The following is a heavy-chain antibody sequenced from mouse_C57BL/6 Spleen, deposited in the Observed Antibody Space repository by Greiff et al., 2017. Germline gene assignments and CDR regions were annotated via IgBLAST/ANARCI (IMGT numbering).Heavy chain of an antibody. CDR1: GFSLTSYG. CDR3: ARGSSVLYYFDY. V-gene: IGHV2-2*01. CDR2: IWSGGST. D-gene: IGHD1-1*01. Sequence: VQLQQSGPGLVQPSQSLSITCTASGFSLTSYGVHWVRQSPGQGLEWLGVIWSGGSTDYNAAFISSLSISKDNSKSQVFFKMNSLQADDTAIYYWARGSSVLYYFDYWGQGTTLIVSS. J-gene: IGHJ2*01.